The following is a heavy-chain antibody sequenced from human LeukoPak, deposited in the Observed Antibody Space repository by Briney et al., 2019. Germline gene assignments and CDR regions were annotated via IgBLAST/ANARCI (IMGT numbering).Heavy chain of an antibody. D-gene: IGHD2-2*01. CDR2: IYYSGST. CDR3: AISDGYCSSTTCFNPFDY. Sequence: SETLSLTCTVSGGSISSGNYWWSWIRQHPGKGLEWIGYIYYSGSTLYNPSLQSRASISVDTSKNQFSLRLNSVTAADTAVYYCAISDGYCSSTTCFNPFDYWGQGTLVTVSS. V-gene: IGHV4-31*03. CDR1: GGSISSGNYW. J-gene: IGHJ4*02.